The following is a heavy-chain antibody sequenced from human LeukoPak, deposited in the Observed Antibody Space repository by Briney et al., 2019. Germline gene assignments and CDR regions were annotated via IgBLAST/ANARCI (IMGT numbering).Heavy chain of an antibody. J-gene: IGHJ3*02. Sequence: PSETLSLTCAVYGGSFSGYYWSWIRQPPGKGLEWIGEINHSGSTNYNPSLKSRVTISVDTSKNQFSLKLSSVTAADTAVYYCARAGAIVVVVAASDDDAFDIWGQGTMVTVSS. CDR3: ARAGAIVVVVAASDDDAFDI. V-gene: IGHV4-34*01. CDR2: INHSGST. D-gene: IGHD2-15*01. CDR1: GGSFSGYY.